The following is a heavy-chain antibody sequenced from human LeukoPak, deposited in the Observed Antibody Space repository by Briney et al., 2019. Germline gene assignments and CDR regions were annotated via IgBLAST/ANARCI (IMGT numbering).Heavy chain of an antibody. D-gene: IGHD2-2*01. CDR2: IKEDGSEK. J-gene: IGHJ5*02. Sequence: GGSLRLSCAASGFTFSAYWMIWVRQAPGKGLEWVANIKEDGSEKNYVDSVMGRFTISRDNAKNSLYLQMDSLRVEDTAVYYCASVFWRDCTSNSCFNWLDPWGQGTLVTVSS. CDR1: GFTFSAYW. V-gene: IGHV3-7*01. CDR3: ASVFWRDCTSNSCFNWLDP.